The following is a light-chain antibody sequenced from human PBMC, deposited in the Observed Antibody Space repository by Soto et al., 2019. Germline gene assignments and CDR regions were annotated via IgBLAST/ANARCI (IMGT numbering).Light chain of an antibody. V-gene: IGKV1-39*01. J-gene: IGKJ1*01. CDR3: QQSYSSPPWT. CDR2: RAS. CDR1: QSISTY. Sequence: DIQMTQSPSSLSASVGDRVTISCRASQSISTYLNWYQQKPGTAPRLLIYRASRVKGGVPPRFSGSGSGRDFTLTISSLRPEDIATYFCQQSYSSPPWTFGKGTKVEVK.